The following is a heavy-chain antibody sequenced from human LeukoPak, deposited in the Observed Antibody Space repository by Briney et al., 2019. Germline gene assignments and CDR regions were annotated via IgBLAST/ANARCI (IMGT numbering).Heavy chain of an antibody. Sequence: PGGSLRLSCAASGFTFSTYAMSWVRQPPGEGLEWIGEVHLSGRTNYNPSLESRVTMSVDMSENHISLKLTSVTAADTAVYYCAREGGPYRPLDYSGQGTLVTVSS. J-gene: IGHJ4*02. CDR3: AREGGPYRPLDY. CDR2: VHLSGRT. CDR1: GFTFSTYAM. V-gene: IGHV4-4*02.